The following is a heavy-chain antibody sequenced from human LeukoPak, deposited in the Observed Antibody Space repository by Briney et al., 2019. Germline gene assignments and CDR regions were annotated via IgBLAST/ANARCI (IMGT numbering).Heavy chain of an antibody. D-gene: IGHD1-14*01. V-gene: IGHV3-30*18. CDR1: GFTFSSYG. Sequence: GGSLRLSCAASGFTFSSYGMHWVRQAPGKGLEWVAVISYDGSNKYYADSVKGRFTISRDNSKNTLYLQMNNLRAEDTAVYYCAKATDYYGMDVWGQGTTVTVSS. CDR2: ISYDGSNK. J-gene: IGHJ6*02. CDR3: AKATDYYGMDV.